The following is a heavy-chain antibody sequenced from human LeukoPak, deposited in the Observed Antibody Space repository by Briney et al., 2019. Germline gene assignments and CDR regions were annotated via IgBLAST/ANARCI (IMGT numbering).Heavy chain of an antibody. CDR2: IYSGGNT. J-gene: IGHJ4*02. CDR1: GFSVSRTY. V-gene: IGHV3-66*01. D-gene: IGHD3-3*01. CDR3: ATNTIFGYWVY. Sequence: GGSLRLSCAGSGFSVSRTYMTWVRQAPGKGLKWVSVIYSGGNTHYADSVKGRFIISRDNSNNTFFLQMNNLRAEDTAMYYCATNTIFGYWVYWGQGTLVTVSS.